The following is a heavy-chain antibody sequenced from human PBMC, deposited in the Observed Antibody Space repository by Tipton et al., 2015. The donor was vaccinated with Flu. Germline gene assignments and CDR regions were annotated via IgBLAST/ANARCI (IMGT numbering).Heavy chain of an antibody. Sequence: QVQLVQSGGGVVQPGRSLRLSCAASGFTFSNYAMHWVRQAPGKGLEWVAVISNDGSNKFYADSVKGRFTISRDNFKNTVHLQVNSLKAEDTAVYFCASSPQIGFCGGDCYSGFDYWGQGTLVTVSS. V-gene: IGHV3-30*04. CDR3: ASSPQIGFCGGDCYSGFDY. J-gene: IGHJ4*02. CDR2: ISNDGSNK. CDR1: GFTFSNYA. D-gene: IGHD2-21*02.